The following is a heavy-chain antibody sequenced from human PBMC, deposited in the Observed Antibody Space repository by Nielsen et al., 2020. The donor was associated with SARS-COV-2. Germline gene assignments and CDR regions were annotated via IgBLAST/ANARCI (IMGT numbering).Heavy chain of an antibody. CDR2: IDYSGDT. D-gene: IGHD1-26*01. V-gene: IGHV4-59*11. CDR3: ARDIGIVGETTLDY. Sequence: SETLSLTCTVSGGSIDGHFWSWIRQPPGKGLEWIGYIDYSGDTKYNPSLKSRVTILVDTSKNQFSLKLNSVTAADTAVYYCARDIGIVGETTLDYWGQGTLVTVSS. J-gene: IGHJ4*02. CDR1: GGSIDGHF.